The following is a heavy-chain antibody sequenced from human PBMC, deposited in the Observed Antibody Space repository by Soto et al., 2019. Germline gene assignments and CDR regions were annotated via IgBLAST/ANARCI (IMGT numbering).Heavy chain of an antibody. CDR1: GFTFSSYW. Sequence: GGSLRLSCAASGFTFSSYWMKWVRQAPGKGLEWVANIKQDGSEKYYVDSVKGRFTISRDNAKNSLYLQMNSLRAEDTAVYYCARGVLSGYDPYGGNADDYWGQGTLVTVSS. CDR2: IKQDGSEK. J-gene: IGHJ4*02. D-gene: IGHD5-12*01. V-gene: IGHV3-7*01. CDR3: ARGVLSGYDPYGGNADDY.